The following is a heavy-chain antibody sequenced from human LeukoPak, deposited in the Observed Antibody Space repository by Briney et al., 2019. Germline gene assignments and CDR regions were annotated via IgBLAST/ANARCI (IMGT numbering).Heavy chain of an antibody. J-gene: IGHJ4*02. V-gene: IGHV3-23*01. CDR2: ISGSGGTT. CDR3: AKTNGYYSD. D-gene: IGHD3-22*01. Sequence: GGSLRLSCAASGFTFSSYGMNWVRQAPGKGLEWVSGISGSGGTTYYADSVTGRFTISRDNSKNSLSLQVSSLRAEDTAVYYCAKTNGYYSDWGQGTLVTVSS. CDR1: GFTFSSYG.